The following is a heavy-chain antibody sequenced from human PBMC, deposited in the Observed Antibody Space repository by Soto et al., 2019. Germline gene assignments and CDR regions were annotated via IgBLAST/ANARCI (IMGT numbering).Heavy chain of an antibody. D-gene: IGHD6-13*01. CDR2: ISGSGGST. J-gene: IGHJ4*02. V-gene: IGHV3-23*01. Sequence: EVQLLESGGGLVQPGGSLRLSCAASGFTFSSYAMSWVRQAPGKGLEWVSAISGSGGSTYYADSVKGRFTISRDNSKNTLYMQMNSLRAEDTAVYYCAKDLYSSSWFDYWGQGTLVTVSS. CDR3: AKDLYSSSWFDY. CDR1: GFTFSSYA.